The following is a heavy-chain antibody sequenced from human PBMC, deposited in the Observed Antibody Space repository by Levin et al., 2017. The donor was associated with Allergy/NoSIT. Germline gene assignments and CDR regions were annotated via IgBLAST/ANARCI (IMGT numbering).Heavy chain of an antibody. CDR1: GYTFTSYG. CDR2: ISAYNGNT. J-gene: IGHJ6*02. Sequence: ASVKVSCKASGYTFTSYGISWVRQAPGQGLEWMGWISAYNGNTNYAQKLQGRVTMTTDTSTSTAYMELRSLRSDDTAVYYCARSSRSYCSSTSCYQAYYYYGMDVWGQGTTVTVSS. CDR3: ARSSRSYCSSTSCYQAYYYYGMDV. D-gene: IGHD2-2*01. V-gene: IGHV1-18*01.